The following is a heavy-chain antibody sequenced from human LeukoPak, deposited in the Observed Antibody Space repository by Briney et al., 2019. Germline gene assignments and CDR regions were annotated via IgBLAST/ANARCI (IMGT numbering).Heavy chain of an antibody. D-gene: IGHD6-19*01. Sequence: QPGGSLRLSCAASGFTFSSYFMRWVRQAPGKGLEWVANIKQDGSEKYYVDSVKGRFTISRDNAKNSLYLQMNSLRAEDTAVYYCARDYGQQVAGHYYYYMDVWGKGTTVTVSS. CDR3: ARDYGQQVAGHYYYYMDV. CDR2: IKQDGSEK. J-gene: IGHJ6*03. V-gene: IGHV3-7*01. CDR1: GFTFSSYF.